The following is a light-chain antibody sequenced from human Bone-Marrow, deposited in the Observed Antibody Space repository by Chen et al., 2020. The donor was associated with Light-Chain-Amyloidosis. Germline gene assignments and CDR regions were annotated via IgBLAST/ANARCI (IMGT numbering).Light chain of an antibody. CDR3: QSADSSCTYEVI. J-gene: IGLJ2*01. CDR2: RDT. V-gene: IGLV3-25*03. CDR1: DLPTKY. Sequence: SYELTQPPSVSVSPGQTARITCSGDDLPTKYAYWYQQKPGQAPALVIHRDTERPSGISERFSGCSSGTTATLTISGGQAEDEADYHYQSADSSCTYEVIFGGGTKLTVL.